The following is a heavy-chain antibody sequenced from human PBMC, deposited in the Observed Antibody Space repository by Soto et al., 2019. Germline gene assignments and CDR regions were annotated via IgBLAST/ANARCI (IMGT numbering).Heavy chain of an antibody. V-gene: IGHV4-61*01. J-gene: IGHJ2*01. CDR1: GGSVSSGSYY. CDR3: ARDQEAARPGWDFDL. CDR2: IKYSGST. Sequence: QVQLQESGPGLVKPSETLSLTCTVSGGSVSSGSYYWSWMRQPPGKGLEWLGYIKYSGSTNYNPSLKSAVTSSVVTAKSQISLKLSSVTAADTAVYYWARDQEAARPGWDFDLWGRGTRVTVSS. D-gene: IGHD6-6*01.